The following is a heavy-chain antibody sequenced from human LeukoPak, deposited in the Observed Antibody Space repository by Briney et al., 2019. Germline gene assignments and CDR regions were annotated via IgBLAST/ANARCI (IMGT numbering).Heavy chain of an antibody. J-gene: IGHJ6*02. Sequence: SETLSLTCTVSGGSISSYYWSWIRQPPGKGLEWIGYIYYSGSTNYNPSLKSRVTISVDTSKNQFSLKLSSVTAADTAVYYCARGYSSGWYWLQDYYYYGMDVWGQGTTVTVSS. CDR1: GGSISSYY. D-gene: IGHD6-19*01. CDR2: IYYSGST. CDR3: ARGYSSGWYWLQDYYYYGMDV. V-gene: IGHV4-59*01.